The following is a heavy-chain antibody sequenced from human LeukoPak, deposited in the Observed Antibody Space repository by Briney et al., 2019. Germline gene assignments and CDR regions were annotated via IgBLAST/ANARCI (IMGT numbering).Heavy chain of an antibody. D-gene: IGHD5-18*01. Sequence: SETLSLTCTVSGGSIYSSSYYWGWIRQTPGKGLEWIGSMYYTGNSFYNPSLKSRVTISVDTSKNQFSLKLSSVTAADTAVYYCARARTVDTAMAFDYWGQGTLVTVSS. CDR3: ARARTVDTAMAFDY. V-gene: IGHV4-39*07. CDR2: MYYTGNS. CDR1: GGSIYSSSYY. J-gene: IGHJ4*02.